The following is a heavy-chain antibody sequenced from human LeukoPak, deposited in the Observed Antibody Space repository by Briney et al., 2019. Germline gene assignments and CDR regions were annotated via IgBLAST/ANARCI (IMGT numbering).Heavy chain of an antibody. CDR2: IHPEGNEK. J-gene: IGHJ4*02. CDR1: GFTFSNFW. D-gene: IGHD1-1*01. CDR3: ARGDDFSGDH. Sequence: PGGSPRLSCAVSGFTFSNFWMSWVRQAPGRGLEWVANIHPEGNEKYHVESVKGRFIISRDNTILFLQMNGLRVEDTAVYYCARGDDFSGDHWGQGTMVTVSS. V-gene: IGHV3-7*04.